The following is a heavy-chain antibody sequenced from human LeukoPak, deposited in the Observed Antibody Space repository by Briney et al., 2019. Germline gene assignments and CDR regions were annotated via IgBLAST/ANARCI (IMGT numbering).Heavy chain of an antibody. CDR3: ARRYRSSWGFYYFDY. D-gene: IGHD6-13*01. V-gene: IGHV4-39*01. J-gene: IGHJ4*02. CDR1: GGSISSSSYY. CDR2: IYYSGST. Sequence: SETLSLTCTVSGGSISSSSYYWGWIRQPPGKGLEWMGSIYYSGSTYYNPSLKSRVTISVDTSKNQFSLKLSSVTAADTAVYYCARRYRSSWGFYYFDYWGQGTLVTVSS.